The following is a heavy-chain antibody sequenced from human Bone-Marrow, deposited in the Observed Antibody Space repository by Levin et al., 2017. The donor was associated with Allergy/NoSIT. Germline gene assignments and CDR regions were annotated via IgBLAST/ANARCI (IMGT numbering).Heavy chain of an antibody. D-gene: IGHD2/OR15-2a*01. CDR2: INPKSGVT. Sequence: QGLEWMGRINPKSGVTNYAQRFQDRVTITRDTSISAVYIELGRLTSDDSALYYCATLTFSSFDLWGQGTLVTVSS. CDR3: ATLTFSSFDL. J-gene: IGHJ4*02. V-gene: IGHV1-2*06.